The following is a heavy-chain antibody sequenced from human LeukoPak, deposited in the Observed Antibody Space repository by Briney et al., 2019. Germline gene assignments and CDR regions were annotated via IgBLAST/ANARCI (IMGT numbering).Heavy chain of an antibody. Sequence: PGGSLRLSCAASGFTFSSYAMSWVRQAPGKGLEWVSAISGSGGSTYYADSVKGRFTISRDNSKNTLYLQMNSLRAEDTAVYYCAKGTGDYYYYYMDVWGKGTTVTVSS. CDR2: ISGSGGST. V-gene: IGHV3-23*01. J-gene: IGHJ6*03. CDR3: AKGTGDYYYYYMDV. D-gene: IGHD1-1*01. CDR1: GFTFSSYA.